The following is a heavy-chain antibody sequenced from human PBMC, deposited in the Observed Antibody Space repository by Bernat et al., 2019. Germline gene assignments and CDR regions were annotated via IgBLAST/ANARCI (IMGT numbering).Heavy chain of an antibody. V-gene: IGHV3-73*01. CDR3: TGGSLYYFDY. CDR1: GFTFSGSA. J-gene: IGHJ4*02. D-gene: IGHD3-16*01. CDR2: IRSKANSYAT. Sequence: EVQLVESGGGLVQPGGSLKLSCAASGFTFSGSAMHWVRQASGKGLEWVGRIRSKANSYATAYDASVKGRFTISRDDSKNTAYLQMNSLKTEDTAVYYCTGGSLYYFDYWGQGTLVTVSS.